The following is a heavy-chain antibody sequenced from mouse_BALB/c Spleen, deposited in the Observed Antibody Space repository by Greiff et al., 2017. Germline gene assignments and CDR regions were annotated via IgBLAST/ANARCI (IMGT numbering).Heavy chain of an antibody. CDR3: ASGGYGKGYFDV. V-gene: IGHV14-3*02. Sequence: VQLQQSGAELVKPGASVKLSCTASGFNIKDSYMHWVKQRPEQGLEWIGRIDPANGNTKYDPKFQGKATITADTSSNTAYLQLSSLTSEDTAVYYCASGGYGKGYFDVWGAGTTVTVSS. CDR1: GFNIKDSY. D-gene: IGHD1-1*01. CDR2: IDPANGNT. J-gene: IGHJ1*01.